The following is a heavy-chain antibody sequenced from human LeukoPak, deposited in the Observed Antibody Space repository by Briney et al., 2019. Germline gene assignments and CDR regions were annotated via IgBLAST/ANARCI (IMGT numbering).Heavy chain of an antibody. CDR1: GFTFSSYW. CDR3: ARVGYGDYFDY. J-gene: IGHJ4*02. CDR2: IKQDGSEK. V-gene: IGHV3-7*01. Sequence: GGSLRLSCAASGFTFSSYWMSWVRQAPGKGLEWVANIKQDGSEKYYVDSVKGRFTISSDNAKNSLYLQMNSLRAEDTAVYYCARVGYGDYFDYWGQGTLVTVSS. D-gene: IGHD4-17*01.